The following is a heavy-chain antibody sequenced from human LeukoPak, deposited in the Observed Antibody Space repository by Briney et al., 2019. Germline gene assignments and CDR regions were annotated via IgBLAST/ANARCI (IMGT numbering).Heavy chain of an antibody. CDR1: GYSISSGYY. V-gene: IGHV4-38-2*02. Sequence: SETLSLTCTVSGYSISSGYYWGWIRQPPGKGLEWIGSIYHSGSTYYNPSLKSRVTISVDTSKNQFSLKLSSVTAADTAVYYCARVEYYDSSGYYYVTSLDYWGQGTLVTVSS. CDR2: IYHSGST. J-gene: IGHJ4*02. CDR3: ARVEYYDSSGYYYVTSLDY. D-gene: IGHD3-22*01.